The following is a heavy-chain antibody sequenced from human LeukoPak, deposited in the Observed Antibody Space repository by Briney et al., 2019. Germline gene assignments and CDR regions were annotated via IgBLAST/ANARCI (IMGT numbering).Heavy chain of an antibody. D-gene: IGHD4-11*01. V-gene: IGHV1-18*01. CDR3: ARDGNYIRDY. J-gene: IGHJ4*02. CDR1: GHIFTSYG. CDR2: INTYNGYT. Sequence: ASVKVSCKASGHIFTSYGIGWVRQAPGQGLEWMGWINTYNGYTDYAQKLQGRVTMTTDTSTSTAYMELRSLRSDDTAIYYCARDGNYIRDYWGQGTLVTVSS.